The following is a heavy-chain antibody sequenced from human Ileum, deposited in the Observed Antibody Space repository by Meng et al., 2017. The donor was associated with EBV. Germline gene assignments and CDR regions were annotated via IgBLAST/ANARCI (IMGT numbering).Heavy chain of an antibody. CDR2: INAGNGNT. CDR1: GYSFTTYA. CDR3: ARTGCSSSSCYDY. Sequence: QVQLVQSGAEVKKPXXSXTVXCKASGYSFTTYAMHWVRQAPGQMLEWMGWINAGNGNTKYSEKFQSRVTITRDTAASTAYMELSSLRSEDTAVYYCARTGCSSSSCYDYWGQGTLVTVSS. D-gene: IGHD2-2*01. V-gene: IGHV1-3*01. J-gene: IGHJ4*02.